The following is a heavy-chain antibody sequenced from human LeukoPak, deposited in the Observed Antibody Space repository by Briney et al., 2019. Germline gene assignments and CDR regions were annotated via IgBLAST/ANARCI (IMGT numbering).Heavy chain of an antibody. Sequence: GASVKVSCKASGDTFSSYAISWVRQAPGQGLEWMGWISAYNGNTNSAQKLQGRVTMTTDTSTSTAYMDLRSLRSDDTAVYYCARSRGSGWRFDPWGQGTLVTVSS. V-gene: IGHV1-18*01. CDR3: ARSRGSGWRFDP. D-gene: IGHD6-19*01. J-gene: IGHJ5*02. CDR1: GDTFSSYA. CDR2: ISAYNGNT.